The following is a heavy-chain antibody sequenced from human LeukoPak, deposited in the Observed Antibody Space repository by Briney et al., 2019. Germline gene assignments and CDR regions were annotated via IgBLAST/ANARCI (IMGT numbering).Heavy chain of an antibody. Sequence: ASVKVSCKASGYTFTCYYMHWVRQAPGQGLEWMGWINPNSGGTNYAQKFQGRVTMTRDTSISPAYMELSRLRSDDTAVYYCAGTLYSSGWYDYWGQGTLVTVSS. V-gene: IGHV1-2*02. CDR2: INPNSGGT. D-gene: IGHD6-19*01. CDR1: GYTFTCYY. J-gene: IGHJ4*02. CDR3: AGTLYSSGWYDY.